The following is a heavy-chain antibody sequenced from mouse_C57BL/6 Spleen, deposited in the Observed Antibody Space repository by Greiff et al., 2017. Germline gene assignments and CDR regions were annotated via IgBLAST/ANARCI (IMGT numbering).Heavy chain of an antibody. CDR2: IYPSDSET. CDR1: GYTFTSYW. Sequence: QVQLQQPGAELVRPGSSVKLSCKASGYTFTSYWLAWVKQRPGQGLEWIGNIYPSDSETHYNQKFKDKDTLTVDKSTSTVYMQLSSLTSEDSAVYYCARARDMRGSYVCYFDDWGQGTTLTVSS. D-gene: IGHD1-1*02. J-gene: IGHJ2*01. CDR3: ARARDMRGSYVCYFDD. V-gene: IGHV1-61*01.